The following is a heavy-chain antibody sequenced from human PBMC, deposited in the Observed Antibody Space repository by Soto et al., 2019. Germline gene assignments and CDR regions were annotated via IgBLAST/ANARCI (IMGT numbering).Heavy chain of an antibody. Sequence: PGGSLRLSCAASGFTFSSYWMSWVHQAPGKGLEWVANIKQDGSEKYYVDSVKGRFTISRDNAKNSLYLQMNSLRAEDTAVYYCARVSNLKPIAARPEFYYYYGMDVWGQGTTVTVSS. V-gene: IGHV3-7*01. D-gene: IGHD6-6*01. CDR2: IKQDGSEK. CDR1: GFTFSSYW. J-gene: IGHJ6*02. CDR3: ARVSNLKPIAARPEFYYYYGMDV.